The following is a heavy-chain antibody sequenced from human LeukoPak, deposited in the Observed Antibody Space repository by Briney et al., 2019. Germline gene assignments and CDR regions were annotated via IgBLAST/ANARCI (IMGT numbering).Heavy chain of an antibody. CDR1: GGSINGGVSY. V-gene: IGHV4-39*01. CDR3: ARGRGQWLASRD. J-gene: IGHJ4*02. Sequence: SETLSLTCTVSGGSINGGVSYWGWIRQSPGKGLVWIGSAFYTGNTYYNPSLESRITIGVDTSRDQFTLKMKSVTASDTAVYFCARGRGQWLASRDWGQGILVTVSS. CDR2: AFYTGNT. D-gene: IGHD6-19*01.